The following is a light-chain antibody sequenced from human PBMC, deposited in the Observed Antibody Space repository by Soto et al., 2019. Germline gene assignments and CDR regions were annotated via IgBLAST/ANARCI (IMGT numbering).Light chain of an antibody. CDR1: QSVSSTY. V-gene: IGKV3-20*01. CDR2: GAS. Sequence: EIVLTQSPGTLSLSPGERATLSCRASQSVSSTYLAWYQHKPGQAPRLLIYGASSRATGIPDRFSGSVSGTDFTLTISRLEPEDFAVYYCQQYDGSPPLYTFGQGTKLEIK. J-gene: IGKJ2*01. CDR3: QQYDGSPPLYT.